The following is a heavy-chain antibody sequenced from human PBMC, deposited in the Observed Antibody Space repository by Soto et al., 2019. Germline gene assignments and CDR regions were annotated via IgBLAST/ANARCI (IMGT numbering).Heavy chain of an antibody. V-gene: IGHV1-69*12. CDR3: AGHSSGVPGYYYGMDV. CDR2: IIPIFDTA. D-gene: IGHD3-22*01. CDR1: GGTFSSYA. Sequence: QVQLVQSGAEVKKPGSSVKVSCKASGGTFSSYAISWVRQAPGQGLEWMGGIIPIFDTAYYAQKFQGRVTITADESTNTAYMELSSLRSEDTAVYYCAGHSSGVPGYYYGMDVWGQGTTVTVSS. J-gene: IGHJ6*02.